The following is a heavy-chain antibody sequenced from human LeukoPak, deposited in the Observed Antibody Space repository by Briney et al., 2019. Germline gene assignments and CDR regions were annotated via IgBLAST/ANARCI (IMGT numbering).Heavy chain of an antibody. CDR2: IYPNSGGT. V-gene: IGHV1-2*06. CDR3: ARLSGSGSYISDFDY. CDR1: GYTFTGYY. D-gene: IGHD3-10*01. Sequence: GASVKVSCKASGYTFTGYYMHWVRQAPGQGLEWMGRIYPNSGGTNYAQKFQGRVTMTRDTSISTAYMELSRLRSDDTAVYYCARLSGSGSYISDFDYWGQGTLVTVSS. J-gene: IGHJ4*02.